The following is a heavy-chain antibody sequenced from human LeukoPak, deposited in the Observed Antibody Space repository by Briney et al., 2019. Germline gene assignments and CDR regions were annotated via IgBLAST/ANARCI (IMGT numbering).Heavy chain of an antibody. CDR2: FDPEDGET. CDR1: GYTLTELS. Sequence: WASVKVSCKVSGYTLTELSMHWVRQAPGKGLEWMGGFDPEDGETIYAQKLQGRVTMTTDTSTSTAYMEVRSLRSDDTAVYYCARGGDPNCSSTSCYTYYGIDVWGQGTTVTVSS. J-gene: IGHJ6*02. V-gene: IGHV1-24*01. CDR3: ARGGDPNCSSTSCYTYYGIDV. D-gene: IGHD2-2*02.